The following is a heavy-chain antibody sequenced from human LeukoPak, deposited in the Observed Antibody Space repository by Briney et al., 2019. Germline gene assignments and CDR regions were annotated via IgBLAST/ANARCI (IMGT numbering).Heavy chain of an antibody. CDR2: VDPEDGET. Sequence: GATVKISCKVSGHNFTDYFMHWVQQAPGKGLEWMGVVDPEDGETIYAEKFQGRVTMSADRSTDTAYMELSSLRSEDTPVYYCATAWDFWSGYSLDSWGQGTLVTVSS. CDR3: ATAWDFWSGYSLDS. V-gene: IGHV1-69-2*01. J-gene: IGHJ4*02. CDR1: GHNFTDYF. D-gene: IGHD3-3*01.